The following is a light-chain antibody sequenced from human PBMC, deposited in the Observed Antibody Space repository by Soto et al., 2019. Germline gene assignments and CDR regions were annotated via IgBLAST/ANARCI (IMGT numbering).Light chain of an antibody. J-gene: IGKJ1*01. CDR1: QGISSY. Sequence: AIRMTQSPSSLSASTVDRFTITFLASQGISSYLAWYQQKPGKAPKLLIYAASTLQSGVPSRFSGSRSGTDFTLTISCLQSEDFATYYCQQYYSYPWTFGQGTKVDIK. CDR2: AAS. CDR3: QQYYSYPWT. V-gene: IGKV1-8*01.